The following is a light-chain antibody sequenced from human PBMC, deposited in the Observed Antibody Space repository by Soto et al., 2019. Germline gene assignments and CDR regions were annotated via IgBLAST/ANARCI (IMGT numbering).Light chain of an antibody. Sequence: QSVLTQPPSASGTPGQRVTISCSGSLSNIGSNFIYWYQQLPGSAPKLLINRNNERPSGVPDPFSGSKSRTSASLAISGLRSEDEADYHCAAWDDSLRGVVFGGGTKLTVL. V-gene: IGLV1-47*01. CDR3: AAWDDSLRGVV. J-gene: IGLJ2*01. CDR2: RNN. CDR1: LSNIGSNF.